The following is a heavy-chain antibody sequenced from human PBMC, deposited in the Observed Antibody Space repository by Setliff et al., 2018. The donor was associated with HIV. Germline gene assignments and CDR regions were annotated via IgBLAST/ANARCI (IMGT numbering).Heavy chain of an antibody. J-gene: IGHJ6*03. D-gene: IGHD4-17*01. CDR2: IHPGDSDT. V-gene: IGHV5-51*01. Sequence: GESLKISCKGSGYSFTSYWIGWVRQMPGKGLEWMGIIHPGDSDTRYSPSFQGQVTISADKSIRTAYLQWSSLKASDTAMYYCARQSGDYTVTTYYMDVWGKGTTVTVSS. CDR1: GYSFTSYW. CDR3: ARQSGDYTVTTYYMDV.